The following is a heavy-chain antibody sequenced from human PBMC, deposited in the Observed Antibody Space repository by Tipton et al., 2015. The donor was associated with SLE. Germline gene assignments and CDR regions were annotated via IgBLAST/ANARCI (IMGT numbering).Heavy chain of an antibody. CDR1: GFTFRNAW. CDR3: ATGASRWYVFYFDN. CDR2: IKSKGDGATT. J-gene: IGHJ4*02. Sequence: SLRLSCAASGFTFRNAWMSWVRQAPGKGLEWVARIKSKGDGATTDYAAPVKGRFTISRDDSKNTLYLQMNSLKTEDTAVYYCATGASRWYVFYFDNWGQGSLVTVSS. V-gene: IGHV3-15*01. D-gene: IGHD2-15*01.